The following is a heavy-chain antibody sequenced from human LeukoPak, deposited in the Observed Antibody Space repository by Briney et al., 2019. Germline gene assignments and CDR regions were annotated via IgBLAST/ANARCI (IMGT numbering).Heavy chain of an antibody. D-gene: IGHD3-22*01. CDR1: GGSISPYY. CDR2: VYYSGST. CDR3: ARSTWLLDK. V-gene: IGHV4-59*01. Sequence: PSETLSLTCTVSGGSISPYYWSWIRQPPGKGLEWIGYVYYSGSTNYNPSLKSRVTISLDTSKNQFSLKLSSVTAADTAVYFCARSTWLLDKWGQGTLVTVSS. J-gene: IGHJ4*02.